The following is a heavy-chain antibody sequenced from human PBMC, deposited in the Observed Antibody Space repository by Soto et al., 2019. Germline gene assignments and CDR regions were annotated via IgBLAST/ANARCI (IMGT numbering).Heavy chain of an antibody. CDR1: EFTFSNYA. D-gene: IGHD1-26*01. J-gene: IGHJ4*02. Sequence: QVQLVESGGGVVQPGRSLRLSCTASEFTFSNYAMHWVRQAPGKGLELVAVISTDGNDKYHADSVKGRFTISRDNSKNTQYLQMNSLRPDDTAVYYCAKDRATAAAYYFDYWGQGTLLTVSS. CDR3: AKDRATAAAYYFDY. V-gene: IGHV3-30-3*01. CDR2: ISTDGNDK.